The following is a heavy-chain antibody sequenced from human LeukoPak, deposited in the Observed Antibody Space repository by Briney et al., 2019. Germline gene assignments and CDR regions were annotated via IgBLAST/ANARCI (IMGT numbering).Heavy chain of an antibody. CDR3: ARDEQGYAYFDY. CDR2: IYSGGST. CDR1: GGSINSYY. D-gene: IGHD5-18*01. Sequence: SETLSLTCTVSGGSINSYYWSWIRQPAGKGLEWIGRIYSGGSTNYNPSLKSRVTMSVDTSKNQFSLELGSVTAADTAVYYCARDEQGYAYFDYWGQGTLVTVSS. J-gene: IGHJ4*02. V-gene: IGHV4-4*07.